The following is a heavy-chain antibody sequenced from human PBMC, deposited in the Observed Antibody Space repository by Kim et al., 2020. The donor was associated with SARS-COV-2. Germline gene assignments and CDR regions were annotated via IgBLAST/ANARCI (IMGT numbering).Heavy chain of an antibody. V-gene: IGHV4-4*07. D-gene: IGHD2-21*01. CDR1: GGSISTNY. CDR2: IYASGSA. CDR3: ARGPPRADCGANCYLDY. J-gene: IGHJ4*02. Sequence: SETLSLTCTGSGGSISTNYWGWIRQSAGKGLEWIERIYASGSADYNASLKSRVAMSVDTSKNQFSLELSSMTAADTAVYFCARGPPRADCGANCYLDYWGQGILVTVSA.